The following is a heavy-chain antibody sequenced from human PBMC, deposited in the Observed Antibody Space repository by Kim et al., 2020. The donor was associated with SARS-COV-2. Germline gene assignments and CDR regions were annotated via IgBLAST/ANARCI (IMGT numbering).Heavy chain of an antibody. CDR3: ARVGSGYYFDY. V-gene: IGHV3-53*04. Sequence: GGSLRLSCAASGFTVSSNYMSWVRQAPGKRLEWVSVIYSGGSTYYADSVKGRFTISRHNSKNTLYLQMNSLRAEDTAVYYCARVGSGYYFDYWGQGTLVTVSS. CDR1: GFTVSSNY. D-gene: IGHD6-19*01. CDR2: IYSGGST. J-gene: IGHJ4*02.